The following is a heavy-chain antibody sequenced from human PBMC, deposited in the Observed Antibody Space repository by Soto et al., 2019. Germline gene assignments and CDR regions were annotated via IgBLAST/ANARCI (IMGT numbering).Heavy chain of an antibody. CDR2: ISAHNGNT. D-gene: IGHD1-1*01. CDR1: GYTFTSYG. J-gene: IGHJ4*02. Sequence: QVHLVQSGAEVKKPGASVKVSCKASGYTFTSYGITWVRQAPGQGLEWMGGISAHNGNTDYAQKLQGRVIVTRDISTSTAYMELRSLKSDDTAVYYCARGRYGDYWGQGALVTVSS. CDR3: ARGRYGDY. V-gene: IGHV1-18*01.